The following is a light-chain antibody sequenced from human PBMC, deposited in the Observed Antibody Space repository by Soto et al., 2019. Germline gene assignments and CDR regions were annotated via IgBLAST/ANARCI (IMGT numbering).Light chain of an antibody. CDR2: EVD. V-gene: IGLV2-23*02. CDR1: SSNVGSYKL. CDR3: CSSGGSPTYV. J-gene: IGLJ1*01. Sequence: QSALTQPASVSGSPGQSITIPCTGTSSNVGSYKLVSWYQQHPGKAPKLMIFEVDKRPSGVFNRFSGSKSGNTASLTISGLKVEDEADYYCCSSGGSPTYVFGTGTKVTVL.